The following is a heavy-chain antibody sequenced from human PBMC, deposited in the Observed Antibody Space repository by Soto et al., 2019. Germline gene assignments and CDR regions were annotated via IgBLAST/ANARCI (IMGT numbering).Heavy chain of an antibody. J-gene: IGHJ3*02. CDR3: ARGRSNYGFFYAFDI. CDR2: IKQDGSEK. CDR1: GVTFISYW. V-gene: IGHV3-7*03. D-gene: IGHD3-10*01. Sequence: VGFLRLSCAASGVTFISYWMSWVRQAPGKGLEWVANIKQDGSEKYYVDSVKGRFTISRDNAKNSLYLQMNSLRAEDTAVYYCARGRSNYGFFYAFDIWGQGTMVTVS.